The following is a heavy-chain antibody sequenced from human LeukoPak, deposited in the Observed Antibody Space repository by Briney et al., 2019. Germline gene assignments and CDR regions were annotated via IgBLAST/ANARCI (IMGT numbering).Heavy chain of an antibody. CDR3: ARNSGYDSGYYYYGMDV. CDR2: ISENGGYT. V-gene: IGHV3-23*01. J-gene: IGHJ6*02. Sequence: GGSLRLSCAASGFTFNNYPMSWVRQAPGKGLEWVSSISENGGYTYYADSVKGRFTISRDNSKNTLYLQMNSLRAEDTAVYYCARNSGYDSGYYYYGMDVWGQGTTVTVSS. D-gene: IGHD5-12*01. CDR1: GFTFNNYP.